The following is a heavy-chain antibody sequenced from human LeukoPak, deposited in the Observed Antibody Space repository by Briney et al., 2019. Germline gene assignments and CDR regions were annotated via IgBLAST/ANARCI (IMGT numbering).Heavy chain of an antibody. V-gene: IGHV4-4*07. CDR3: ARDLWFGELDWFDP. Sequence: SETLSLTCTVSGGSIGSYYWSWIRQPAGKGLEWIGRIYTSGSTNYNPSLKSRVTMSVGTSKNQFSLKLSSVTAADTAVYYCARDLWFGELDWFDPWGQGTLVTVSS. J-gene: IGHJ5*02. D-gene: IGHD3-10*01. CDR2: IYTSGST. CDR1: GGSIGSYY.